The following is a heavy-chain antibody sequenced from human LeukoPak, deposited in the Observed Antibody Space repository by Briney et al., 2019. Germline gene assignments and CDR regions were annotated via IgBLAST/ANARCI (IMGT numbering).Heavy chain of an antibody. Sequence: VKVSCKASGGTFSSYAISWVRQAPGQGLEWMGGIIPIFGTANYAQNFQGRVTITEDKSTSTAYIELSSLRSEDTAVYYCASRYSYGPPTGLDAFDIWGQGTMVTVSS. J-gene: IGHJ3*02. D-gene: IGHD5-18*01. CDR3: ASRYSYGPPTGLDAFDI. CDR1: GGTFSSYA. CDR2: IIPIFGTA. V-gene: IGHV1-69*13.